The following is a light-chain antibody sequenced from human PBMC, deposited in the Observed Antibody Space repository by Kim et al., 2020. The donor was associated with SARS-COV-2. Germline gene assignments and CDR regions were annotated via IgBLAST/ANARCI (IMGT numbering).Light chain of an antibody. CDR3: KQYNNWLPVT. J-gene: IGKJ2*01. Sequence: VSPGARAACHGKARQSVRSIFAWYQQNHAQAPRLLIYGASTRANCIPARFSGSGYGTEFTLTIIRLQSEHFAVDYCKQYNNWLPVTFGQGTKLEI. V-gene: IGKV3-15*01. CDR2: GAS. CDR1: QSVRSI.